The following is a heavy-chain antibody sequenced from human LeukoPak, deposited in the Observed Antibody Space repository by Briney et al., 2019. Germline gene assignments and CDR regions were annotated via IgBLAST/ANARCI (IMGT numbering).Heavy chain of an antibody. Sequence: PSETLSLTCTVSGGSISSYYWSWIRQPPGKGLEWIGYIYYSGSTNYNPFLKSRVTISVDTSKNQFSLKLSSVTAADTAVYYCARETVGATPLWGQGTLVTVSS. V-gene: IGHV4-59*01. CDR3: ARETVGATPL. CDR2: IYYSGST. CDR1: GGSISSYY. J-gene: IGHJ4*02. D-gene: IGHD1-26*01.